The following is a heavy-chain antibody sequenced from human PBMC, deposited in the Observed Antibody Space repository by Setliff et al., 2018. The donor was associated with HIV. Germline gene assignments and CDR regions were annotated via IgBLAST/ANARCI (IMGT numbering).Heavy chain of an antibody. V-gene: IGHV3-49*02. CDR1: YY. CDR3: TSSPFRFYGDHNQDY. Sequence: YYWGWIRQPPGKGLEWIGFIRSNPYGGTTEYAASVRGRFTISRDDSKSIAYLQMKSLKTEDTAVYYCTSSPFRFYGDHNQDYWGQGTLVTVS. CDR2: IRSNPYGGTT. J-gene: IGHJ4*02. D-gene: IGHD4-17*01.